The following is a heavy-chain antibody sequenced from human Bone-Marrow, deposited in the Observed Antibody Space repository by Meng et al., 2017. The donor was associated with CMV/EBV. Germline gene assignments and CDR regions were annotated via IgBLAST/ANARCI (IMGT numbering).Heavy chain of an antibody. V-gene: IGHV4-59*12. CDR1: GGFISNYY. CDR3: ATSHLKYSNSSDAFDI. CDR2: IYYSGTT. Sequence: SETLCLPCTVPGGFISNYYWSWIRQPPGKGLEWIGYIYYSGTTKYNPSLKSRVTISADTSNKQLSLKLSSVTAADTALYYCATSHLKYSNSSDAFDIWGQGIMVTVSS. J-gene: IGHJ3*02. D-gene: IGHD6-6*01.